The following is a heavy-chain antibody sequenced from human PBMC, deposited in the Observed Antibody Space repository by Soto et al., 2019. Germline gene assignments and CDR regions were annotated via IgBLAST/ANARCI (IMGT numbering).Heavy chain of an antibody. CDR3: AKGRGSGWAWYFDN. Sequence: EVRLVEAGGGLKQPGGSLRLSCAASGFTFKESAMNWVRQAPGKGLEWVASISDTGASTWYAESVRGRLSISRDNSKNTLYLQMSSLRCEDTAVYYCAKGRGSGWAWYFDNWGQGTLVTVSS. CDR1: GFTFKESA. V-gene: IGHV3-23*04. D-gene: IGHD6-19*01. J-gene: IGHJ4*02. CDR2: ISDTGAST.